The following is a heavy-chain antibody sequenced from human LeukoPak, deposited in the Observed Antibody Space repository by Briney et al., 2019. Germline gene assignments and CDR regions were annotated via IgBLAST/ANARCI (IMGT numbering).Heavy chain of an antibody. Sequence: SETLSLTCAVSGYSISSGYYWGWIRQPPGKGLEWIGSIYHSGSTYYNPSLKSRVTISVDTSKNQFSLKLSSVTAADTAVYYCASQHQSYSRSWYGVGYYYYYMDVWGKGTTVTVSS. D-gene: IGHD6-13*01. CDR1: GYSISSGYY. V-gene: IGHV4-38-2*01. J-gene: IGHJ6*03. CDR2: IYHSGST. CDR3: ASQHQSYSRSWYGVGYYYYYMDV.